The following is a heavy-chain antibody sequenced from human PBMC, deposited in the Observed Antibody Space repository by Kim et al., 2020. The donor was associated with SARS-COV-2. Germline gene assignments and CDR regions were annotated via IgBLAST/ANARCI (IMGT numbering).Heavy chain of an antibody. D-gene: IGHD6-6*01. Sequence: GTTYYSPSLRSRVTISVDTSRNQFSLRLSSVTASDTALYYCTREDRSSSGDWGQGTQVTVSS. V-gene: IGHV4-39*02. CDR3: TREDRSSSGD. J-gene: IGHJ4*02. CDR2: GTT.